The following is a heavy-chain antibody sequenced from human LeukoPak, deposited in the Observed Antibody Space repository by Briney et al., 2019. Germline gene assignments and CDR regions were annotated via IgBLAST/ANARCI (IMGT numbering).Heavy chain of an antibody. V-gene: IGHV3-48*03. J-gene: IGHJ4*02. D-gene: IGHD2-2*02. CDR3: AEDRSGMAYHFDF. CDR2: ISSSGSTI. Sequence: GGSLRLSCAASGFTFSSYEMNWVRQAPGKGLEWVSYISSSGSTIYYADSVKGRFTISRNNAKNSLYLQMNSLRAEDTAVYYCAEDRSGMAYHFDFWGQGSLVTVSS. CDR1: GFTFSSYE.